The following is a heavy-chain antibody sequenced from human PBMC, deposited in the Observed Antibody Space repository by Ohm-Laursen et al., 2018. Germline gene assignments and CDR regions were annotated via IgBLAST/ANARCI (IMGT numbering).Heavy chain of an antibody. D-gene: IGHD3/OR15-3a*01. V-gene: IGHV3-33*01. Sequence: SLRLSCAASGFTFSNYGMHWVRQAPGKGLEWLAVIWYDGTNKYYADSVEGRFTISRDNSKNTLYLQMNSLRAEDTAVYYCARVAGLDGMDVWGQGTTVTVAS. CDR1: GFTFSNYG. CDR2: IWYDGTNK. CDR3: ARVAGLDGMDV. J-gene: IGHJ6*02.